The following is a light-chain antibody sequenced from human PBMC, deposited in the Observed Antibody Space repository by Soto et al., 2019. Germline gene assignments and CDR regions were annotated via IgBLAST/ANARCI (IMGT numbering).Light chain of an antibody. J-gene: IGLJ3*02. Sequence: QSVLTQPPSVSAAPGQRVTISCSGSTSNIGDNYVSWYQHLPGTAPKLLIYENNKRPPGIPDQFSGSKSGTSATLVIPGLQTWDEADYHCGTWDSSLSAIVFGGGTKLTVL. CDR1: TSNIGDNY. CDR2: ENN. V-gene: IGLV1-51*02. CDR3: GTWDSSLSAIV.